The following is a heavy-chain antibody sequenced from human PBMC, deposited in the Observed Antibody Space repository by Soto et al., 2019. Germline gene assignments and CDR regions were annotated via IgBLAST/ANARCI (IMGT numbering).Heavy chain of an antibody. D-gene: IGHD2-15*01. J-gene: IGHJ6*02. CDR2: IIPIFGTA. CDR3: ARTGYCSSGSCYWEDYYYYGMDV. CDR1: GGTFSSYA. V-gene: IGHV1-69*13. Sequence: SVKVSCKASGGTFSSYAISWVRQAPGQGLEWMGGIIPIFGTANYAQKFQGRVTITADESTSTAYMELSSLRSEDTAVYYCARTGYCSSGSCYWEDYYYYGMDVWG.